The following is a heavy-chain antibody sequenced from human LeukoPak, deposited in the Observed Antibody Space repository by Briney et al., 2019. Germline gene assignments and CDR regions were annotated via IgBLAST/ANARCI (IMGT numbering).Heavy chain of an antibody. CDR1: GGSISSGGYY. CDR2: IYYSGST. CDR3: ARSELRGYSGYDSRVLHYYYGMDV. J-gene: IGHJ6*02. D-gene: IGHD5-12*01. Sequence: SETLSLTCTVSGGSISSGGYYWSWIRQHPGKGLEWIGYIYYSGSTYYNPSLKSRVTISVDTSKNQFSLKLSSVTAADTAVYYCARSELRGYSGYDSRVLHYYYGMDVWAKGPRSPSP. V-gene: IGHV4-31*03.